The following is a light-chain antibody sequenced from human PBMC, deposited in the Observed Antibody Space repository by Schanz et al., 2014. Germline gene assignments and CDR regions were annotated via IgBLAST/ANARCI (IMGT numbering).Light chain of an antibody. Sequence: EIVLTQSPGTLSVSPGERATLSCRASQSVSSKLGWYQQKPGQAPNLLVYGASRRATGVPDRFSGSGSGTDFTLTISGVEPEDFAVYYCQHYSVSPLFGQGTRVEI. J-gene: IGKJ1*01. CDR1: QSVSSK. CDR3: QHYSVSPL. V-gene: IGKV3-20*01. CDR2: GAS.